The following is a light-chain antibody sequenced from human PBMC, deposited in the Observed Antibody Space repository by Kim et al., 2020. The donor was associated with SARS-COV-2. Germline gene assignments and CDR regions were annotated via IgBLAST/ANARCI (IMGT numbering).Light chain of an antibody. CDR1: TGPVTSNQW. CDR2: DTK. J-gene: IGLJ3*02. CDR3: SLNYAGGRM. V-gene: IGLV7-46*01. Sequence: QAVVTQEPSLTVSPGGTVTLTCGSNTGPVTSNQWPYRVQQIPGQVPRTLIYDTKYKHSWTPARFSGSLLGGKAALTLSGAQPDDEADYYCSLNYAGGRMFGGGTQLTVL.